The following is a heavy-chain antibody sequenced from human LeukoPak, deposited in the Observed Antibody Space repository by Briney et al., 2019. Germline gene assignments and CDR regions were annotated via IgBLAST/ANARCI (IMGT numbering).Heavy chain of an antibody. CDR3: ARAPRTDYYDSNAFDI. Sequence: GGSLRLSCAASGFTFSSYGMNWVRQAPGKGLEWVSSISGSGDSTDYADSVKGRFTISRENSKNTLYLQMNSLRAEDTAVYYCARAPRTDYYDSNAFDIWGQGTMVTVSS. CDR2: ISGSGDST. D-gene: IGHD3-22*01. V-gene: IGHV3-23*01. CDR1: GFTFSSYG. J-gene: IGHJ3*02.